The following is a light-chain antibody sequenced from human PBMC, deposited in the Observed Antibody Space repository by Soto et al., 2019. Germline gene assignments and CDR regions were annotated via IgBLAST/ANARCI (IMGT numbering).Light chain of an antibody. CDR2: CAS. Sequence: DVVMTQSPDSLAVSLGETAAINCKSSQSALYSSNNTSYLAWYQQKPGQSPKLLIYCASTRGSRVPELVSGSGSVTAFTCTMSSLKAEDVAVEYGPEYYSPAWKVGQGTKV. CDR3: PEYYSPAWK. CDR1: QSALYSSNNTSY. V-gene: IGKV4-1*01. J-gene: IGKJ1*01.